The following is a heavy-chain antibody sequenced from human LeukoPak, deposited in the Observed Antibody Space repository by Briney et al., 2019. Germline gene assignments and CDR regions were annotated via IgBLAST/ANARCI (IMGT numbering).Heavy chain of an antibody. CDR2: INDSGIT. Sequence: SETLSLTCAVYDGSFRDYYWSWIRQPPGRGLEWIGEINDSGITNYNPSLKNRVTISSDTSKNRFSLKLTAVTAADTAIYYCSLRFLQRAPFRPWGQGTLVTVSP. J-gene: IGHJ5*02. V-gene: IGHV4-34*03. CDR3: SLRFLQRAPFRP. CDR1: DGSFRDYY. D-gene: IGHD3-3*01.